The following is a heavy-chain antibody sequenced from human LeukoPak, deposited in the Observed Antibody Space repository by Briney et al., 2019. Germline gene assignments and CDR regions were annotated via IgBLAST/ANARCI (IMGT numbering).Heavy chain of an antibody. CDR2: IYYGWST. Sequence: SETLSLTCTVSGGSISNYYWTWIRQPPGKGLEWIGYIYYGWSTNYNPSLTSRVTISVDTSKNQFSLKLSSVTAADTAVYYCARGSLSGSGWFDPWGQGTLVTVSS. J-gene: IGHJ5*02. D-gene: IGHD3-22*01. CDR3: ARGSLSGSGWFDP. CDR1: GGSISNYY. V-gene: IGHV4-59*01.